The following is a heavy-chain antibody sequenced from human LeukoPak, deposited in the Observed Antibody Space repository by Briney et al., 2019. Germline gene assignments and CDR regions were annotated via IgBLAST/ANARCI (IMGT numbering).Heavy chain of an antibody. D-gene: IGHD3-10*01. V-gene: IGHV4-59*08. CDR3: ARHLVVRGRDTTFDY. CDR2: INYSGST. J-gene: IGHJ4*02. CDR1: GGSFSTYY. Sequence: SETLSLTCTVSGGSFSTYYWSWIRQPPGKGLEWIGYINYSGSTNYNPSLKSRVTISVDTSKNQFSLKLSSVTAADTAVYYCARHLVVRGRDTTFDYWGQGTLVTVSS.